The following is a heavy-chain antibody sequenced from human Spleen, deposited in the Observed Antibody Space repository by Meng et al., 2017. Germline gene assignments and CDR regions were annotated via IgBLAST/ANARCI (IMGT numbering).Heavy chain of an antibody. D-gene: IGHD2-15*01. V-gene: IGHV1-2*06. CDR1: GYTFTGYY. CDR2: INPNSGGT. Sequence: ASVKVSCKASGYTFTGYYMHWVRQAPGQGLEWMGRINPNSGGTNYAQKFQGRVTMTRDTSISTAYMELSRLRSDDTAVYYCARAELTVVVAATYPYGMDVWGQGTTVTVSS. J-gene: IGHJ6*02. CDR3: ARAELTVVVAATYPYGMDV.